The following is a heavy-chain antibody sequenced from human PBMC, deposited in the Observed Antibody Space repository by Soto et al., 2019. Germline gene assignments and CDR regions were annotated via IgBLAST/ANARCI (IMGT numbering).Heavy chain of an antibody. J-gene: IGHJ5*02. D-gene: IGHD2-21*01. CDR3: ARMVNNWFDP. Sequence: PGGSLRLSCAASGFTFSSYIMNWVRQAPGKGLEWVSSISSSSSYIYYADSVKGRFTISRDNAKNSLYLQMNSLRAEDTAVYYCARMVNNWFDPWGQGTLVTVSS. V-gene: IGHV3-21*01. CDR2: ISSSSSYI. CDR1: GFTFSSYI.